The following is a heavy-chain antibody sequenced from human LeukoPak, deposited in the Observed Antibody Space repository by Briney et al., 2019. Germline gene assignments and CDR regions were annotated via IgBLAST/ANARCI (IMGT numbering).Heavy chain of an antibody. V-gene: IGHV5-51*01. J-gene: IGHJ5*02. CDR2: IYPGDSDT. Sequence: GESLKISCKGSGYSFTSYWIGWVRQMPGKGLEWMGIIYPGDSDTRYSPSFQGQVTISADKSISTAYLQWSSLKASDSAMYYCARPNLWFGEFCGFDPWGQGTLVTVSS. CDR3: ARPNLWFGEFCGFDP. CDR1: GYSFTSYW. D-gene: IGHD3-10*01.